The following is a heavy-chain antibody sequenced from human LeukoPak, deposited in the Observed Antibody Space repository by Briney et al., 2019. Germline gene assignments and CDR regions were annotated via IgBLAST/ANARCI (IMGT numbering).Heavy chain of an antibody. J-gene: IGHJ3*02. V-gene: IGHV4-59*01. Sequence: SETLSLTCTVSGGSISSYYWSWIRQPPGKGLEWIGYIYYSGSTNYNPSLKSRVTISVDTSKNQFSLKLSSVTAADTAVYYCAREGYGGNLRGSHSHRSNAFDIWGQGTMVTVSS. CDR2: IYYSGST. CDR3: AREGYGGNLRGSHSHRSNAFDI. CDR1: GGSISSYY. D-gene: IGHD4-23*01.